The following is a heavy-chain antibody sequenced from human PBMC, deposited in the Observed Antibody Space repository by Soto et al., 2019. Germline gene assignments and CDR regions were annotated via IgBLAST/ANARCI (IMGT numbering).Heavy chain of an antibody. V-gene: IGHV2-5*01. J-gene: IGHJ4*02. CDR1: GFSLSTTGVG. D-gene: IGHD6-13*01. CDR2: IYWHDDK. CDR3: AHRGGAAVGLYYFDY. Sequence: SGTTLVNPTQTLTLTCTFSGFSLSTTGVGVSWIRQPPGKALEWLALIYWHDDKRYSPSLKSRLTITKYTSKNQAVLTMTNMDPVDTATYYCAHRGGAAVGLYYFDYWGQGALVTVSS.